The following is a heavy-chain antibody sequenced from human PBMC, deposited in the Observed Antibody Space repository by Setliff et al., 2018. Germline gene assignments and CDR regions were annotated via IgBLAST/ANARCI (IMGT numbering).Heavy chain of an antibody. CDR2: IDRTGNR. J-gene: IGHJ4*02. V-gene: IGHV4-38-2*01. CDR1: GVSISDGHF. CDR3: ARRDEYLQFREFFDF. Sequence: PSQTLSLTCAVSGVSISDGHFWGWIRQPPGKGLEWIGSIDRTGNRYYYSPLRSRVTLSIDMSRNEFSLELRSMTAADTAMYYCARRDEYLQFREFFDFWGQGILVTVSS. D-gene: IGHD3-10*01.